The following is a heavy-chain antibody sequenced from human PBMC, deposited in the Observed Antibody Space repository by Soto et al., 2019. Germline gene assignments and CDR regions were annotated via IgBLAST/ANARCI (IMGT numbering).Heavy chain of an antibody. J-gene: IGHJ4*01. CDR2: VYYSGST. Sequence: QVQLQQSGPGLVKPSQTLSLTCSVSGGSFSSGNYYWTWIRQPPGKGLEWIGYVYYSGSTYYNPSIKMRLPMSVDTSKKRFSLELRSVTAADAAVYYCARRRRPDDSNAYRLAYWGHGTLVTVAS. CDR1: GGSFSSGNYY. V-gene: IGHV4-30-4*01. D-gene: IGHD3-22*01. CDR3: ARRRRPDDSNAYRLAY.